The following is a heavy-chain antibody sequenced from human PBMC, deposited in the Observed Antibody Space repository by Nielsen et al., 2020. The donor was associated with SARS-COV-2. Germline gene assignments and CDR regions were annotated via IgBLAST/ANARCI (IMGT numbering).Heavy chain of an antibody. CDR3: ARGGSYDFWSQNNDPHDAFDI. D-gene: IGHD3-3*01. Sequence: WIRQPPGKGLEWIGEINHSGSTNYNPSLKSRVTISVDTSKNQLSLKLSSVTAADTAVYYCARGGSYDFWSQNNDPHDAFDIWGQGTMVTVSS. CDR2: INHSGST. V-gene: IGHV4-34*01. J-gene: IGHJ3*02.